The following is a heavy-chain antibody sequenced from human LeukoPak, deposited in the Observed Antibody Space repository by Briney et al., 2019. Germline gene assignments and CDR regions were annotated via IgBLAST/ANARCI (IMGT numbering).Heavy chain of an antibody. CDR1: GFTFDDYD. D-gene: IGHD1-26*01. CDR3: AKSLSGRGEGAFDY. CDR2: ISWNSDSI. J-gene: IGHJ4*02. Sequence: GGSLRLSCAASGFTFDDYDMHWVRQAPGKVLEWVSGISWNSDSIGYADSVKGRFTISRDNAKNSLYLQMNSLRAEDMALYYCAKSLSGRGEGAFDYWGQGTLVTVSS. V-gene: IGHV3-9*03.